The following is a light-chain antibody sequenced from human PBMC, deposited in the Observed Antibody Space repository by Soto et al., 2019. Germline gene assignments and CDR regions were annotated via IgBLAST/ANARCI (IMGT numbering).Light chain of an antibody. CDR3: QSYDSGLRGVV. V-gene: IGLV1-40*01. CDR2: GNS. J-gene: IGLJ2*01. CDR1: SSNIGAGYD. Sequence: QSVLPQPPSVSGAPGQRVTISCTGSSSNIGAGYDVHWYQQLPGTAPKLLIYGNSNRPSGVPDRFSGSKSGTSASLAITGLQAEDEADYYCQSYDSGLRGVVFGGGTKLTVL.